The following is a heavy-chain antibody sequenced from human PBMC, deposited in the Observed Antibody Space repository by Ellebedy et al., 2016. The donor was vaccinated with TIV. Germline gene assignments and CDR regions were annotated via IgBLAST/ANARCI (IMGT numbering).Heavy chain of an antibody. J-gene: IGHJ4*02. Sequence: GESLKISCAASGFTFSTYGMHWVRQAPGKGLDWVAVISYDGSDEDYADSVKGRFTVSRDNSKNTLYLEMNSLRAEDTAVYYCAKDGDSSGPYYPYLYYWGQGTLVTVSS. CDR3: AKDGDSSGPYYPYLYY. CDR2: ISYDGSDE. CDR1: GFTFSTYG. V-gene: IGHV3-30*18. D-gene: IGHD3-22*01.